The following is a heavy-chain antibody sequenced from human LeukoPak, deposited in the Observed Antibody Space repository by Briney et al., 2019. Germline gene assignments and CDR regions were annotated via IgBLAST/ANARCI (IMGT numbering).Heavy chain of an antibody. D-gene: IGHD6-19*01. CDR1: GFTFDEYA. J-gene: IGHJ4*02. V-gene: IGHV3-9*01. CDR3: AKGGGWFYYFDF. Sequence: GGSLRLSCAASGFTFDEYAMHWVRQAPGKGLEWVSGIGWDSGGIGYADSVKGRFTISRDNAKKSLFLQMNSLRAEDTAFYYCAKGGGWFYYFDFWGQGSLVTVST. CDR2: IGWDSGGI.